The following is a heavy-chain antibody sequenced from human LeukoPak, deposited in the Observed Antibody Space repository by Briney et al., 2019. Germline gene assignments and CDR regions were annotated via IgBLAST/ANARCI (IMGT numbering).Heavy chain of an antibody. D-gene: IGHD1-1*01. J-gene: IGHJ2*01. CDR3: ARGGTRGVRSYWYFDL. V-gene: IGHV4-59*01. Sequence: SETLSLTCTVSGGSISSYYWSWIRQPPGKGLEWIGYIYYSGSTNYNPSLKSRVTISVDTSKNQFSLKLSSVTAADTAVYYCARGGTRGVRSYWYFDLWGRGTLVTVSS. CDR1: GGSISSYY. CDR2: IYYSGST.